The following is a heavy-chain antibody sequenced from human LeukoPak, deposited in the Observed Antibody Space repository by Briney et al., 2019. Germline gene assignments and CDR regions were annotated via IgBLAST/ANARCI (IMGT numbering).Heavy chain of an antibody. CDR1: GFTFRNFA. V-gene: IGHV3-30*19. Sequence: GGSLRLSCAASGFTFRNFAMHWVRQAPGKGLEWVAVVSYDGSNKYYADSVKGRFTISRDNSKNTLYLQMNSLRAEDTAVYYCARGYRCGSVSCNYYYYMDVWGTGTTVTVSS. CDR2: VSYDGSNK. D-gene: IGHD2-15*01. CDR3: ARGYRCGSVSCNYYYYMDV. J-gene: IGHJ6*03.